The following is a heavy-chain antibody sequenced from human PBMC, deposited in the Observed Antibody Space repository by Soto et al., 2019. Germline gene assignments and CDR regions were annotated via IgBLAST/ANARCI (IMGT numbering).Heavy chain of an antibody. CDR3: ASRDPGTSVDY. Sequence: QVQLQESGPGLVKPSGTLSLTCAVSGGSFTSNNWWTWVRQPPGQGLEWIGEIYRTGSTNYNPSLKSRVTISLDKSENQFPLKVTSLTAADTAVYYCASRDPGTSVDYWSQGTLVTVSS. V-gene: IGHV4-4*02. J-gene: IGHJ4*02. CDR1: GGSFTSNNW. D-gene: IGHD1-7*01. CDR2: IYRTGST.